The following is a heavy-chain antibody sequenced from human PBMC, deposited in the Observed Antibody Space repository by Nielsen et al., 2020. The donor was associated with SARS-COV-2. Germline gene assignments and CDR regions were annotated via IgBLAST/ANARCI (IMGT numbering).Heavy chain of an antibody. D-gene: IGHD6-19*01. Sequence: SETLSLTCTVSSGSIRTTSYYWVWIRQPPGKGLEWIGSIFDSGTTYYNPSLKSRVTISVDTSKNHFSLNLSSVTAADTAVYFCAGIHSSSSIDFWVQGTLVTVSS. CDR3: AGIHSSSSIDF. V-gene: IGHV4-39*02. CDR1: SGSIRTTSYY. CDR2: IFDSGTT. J-gene: IGHJ4*02.